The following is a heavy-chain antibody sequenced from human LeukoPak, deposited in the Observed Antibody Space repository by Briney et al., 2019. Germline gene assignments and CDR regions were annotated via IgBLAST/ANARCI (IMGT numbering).Heavy chain of an antibody. Sequence: GGSLRLSCAASGFTFSSYSMNWVRQAPGKGLEWVASIKQDGSEKYYVDSVKGRFTIPRDNAKSSLYLQMNSLRAEDTAVYYCAINNRWTFDIWGQGTMVTVSS. D-gene: IGHD4-23*01. CDR3: AINNRWTFDI. J-gene: IGHJ3*02. CDR1: GFTFSSYS. V-gene: IGHV3-7*01. CDR2: IKQDGSEK.